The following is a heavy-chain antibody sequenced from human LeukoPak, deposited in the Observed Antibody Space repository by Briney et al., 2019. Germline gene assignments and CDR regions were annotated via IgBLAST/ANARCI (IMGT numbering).Heavy chain of an antibody. Sequence: ASVKVSCKASGYTFTGYYMHWVRQAPGQGLEWMGIINPSGGSTSYAQKFQGRVTMTRDMSTSTVYMELSSLRSEDTAVYYCARDCSAVLSYGDYFFLVGRSCLYDYWGQGTLVTVSS. J-gene: IGHJ4*02. D-gene: IGHD4-17*01. CDR3: ARDCSAVLSYGDYFFLVGRSCLYDY. CDR2: INPSGGST. CDR1: GYTFTGYY. V-gene: IGHV1-46*01.